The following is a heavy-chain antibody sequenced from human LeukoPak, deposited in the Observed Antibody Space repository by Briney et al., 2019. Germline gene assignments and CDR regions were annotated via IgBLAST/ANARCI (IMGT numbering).Heavy chain of an antibody. J-gene: IGHJ4*02. V-gene: IGHV1-2*02. CDR2: INPNSGGT. D-gene: IGHD3-10*01. Sequence: GASVKVSCKASGYTFTGYYMHWVRQAPGQGLGWMGWINPNSGGTNYAQKFQGRVTMTRDTSISTAYMELSRLRSDGTAVYYCARDPEPYYYGSGSQDYWGQGTLVTVSS. CDR1: GYTFTGYY. CDR3: ARDPEPYYYGSGSQDY.